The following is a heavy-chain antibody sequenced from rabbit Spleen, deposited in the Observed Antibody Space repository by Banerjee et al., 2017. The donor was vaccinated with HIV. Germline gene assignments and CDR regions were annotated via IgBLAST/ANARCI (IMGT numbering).Heavy chain of an antibody. D-gene: IGHD8-1*01. CDR2: INTATGKP. J-gene: IGHJ6*01. CDR1: GFSFSDRDV. CDR3: ARDAGTSFSTYGMDL. Sequence: QEELEESGGGLVKPAGSLTLTCKASGFSFSDRDVMCWVRQAPGKGLEWIACINTATGKPVYATWAKGRFTISTISSTTVTLQMTSLTAADTATYFCARDAGTSFSTYGMDLWGPGTLVTVS. V-gene: IGHV1S45*01.